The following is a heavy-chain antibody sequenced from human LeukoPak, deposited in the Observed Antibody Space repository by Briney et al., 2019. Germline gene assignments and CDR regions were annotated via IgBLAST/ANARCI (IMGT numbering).Heavy chain of an antibody. CDR1: GGSFSGYY. D-gene: IGHD3-22*01. Sequence: PSETLSLTCAVYGGSFSGYYWSWIRQPPGKGLEWIGEINHSGSTNYNPSLNSRVTISVDTSKNQFSLKLSSVTAADTAVYYCARLGYYYDSASSGPTDYWGQGTLVTVSS. V-gene: IGHV4-34*01. CDR2: INHSGST. J-gene: IGHJ4*02. CDR3: ARLGYYYDSASSGPTDY.